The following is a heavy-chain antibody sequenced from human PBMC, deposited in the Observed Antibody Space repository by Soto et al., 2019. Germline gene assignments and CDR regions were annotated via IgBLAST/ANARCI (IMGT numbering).Heavy chain of an antibody. V-gene: IGHV4-34*01. CDR1: GGSFSGYY. CDR2: INHSGST. J-gene: IGHJ4*02. CDR3: GSGRDFTWTL. Sequence: QVQLQQWGAGLLKPSETLSLTCAVYGGSFSGYYWSWIRQPPGKGLEWIGEINHSGSTKYNPSLKSPLTIFVDTSKKQFLPKLSFVTAAGTAVFYCGSGRDFTWTLGDQGTLVTVSS. D-gene: IGHD2-21*01.